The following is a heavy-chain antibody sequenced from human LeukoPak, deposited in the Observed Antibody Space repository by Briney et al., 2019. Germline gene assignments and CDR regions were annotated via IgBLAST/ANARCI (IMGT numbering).Heavy chain of an antibody. Sequence: GRSLRLSCAASGFTFSSYGMHWVRQAPGKGLEWVSAMSGSGGMTYYADSVKGRFSISRDNSKSTLHLQMNSLRAEDTAVYYCAKGAMPYYDGSGYNYFDYWGQGTPVTVSS. CDR2: MSGSGGMT. D-gene: IGHD3-22*01. CDR1: GFTFSSYG. CDR3: AKGAMPYYDGSGYNYFDY. J-gene: IGHJ4*02. V-gene: IGHV3-23*01.